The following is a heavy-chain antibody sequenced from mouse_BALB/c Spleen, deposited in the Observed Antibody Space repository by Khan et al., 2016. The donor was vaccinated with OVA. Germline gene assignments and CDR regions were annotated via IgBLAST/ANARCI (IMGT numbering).Heavy chain of an antibody. Sequence: EVQRVESGGDLVKTGGSLKLSCAASGFTFSTYGMSWVRQTPDKRLEWVATISSGGHYTYYIDSVKGRFTISRDNAKNILYLQMTSLRSEDTAMYYGARLAYYYNSEGFAYWGQGTLVTVSA. J-gene: IGHJ3*01. CDR1: GFTFSTYG. V-gene: IGHV5-6*01. CDR3: ARLAYYYNSEGFAY. CDR2: ISSGGHYT. D-gene: IGHD1-1*02.